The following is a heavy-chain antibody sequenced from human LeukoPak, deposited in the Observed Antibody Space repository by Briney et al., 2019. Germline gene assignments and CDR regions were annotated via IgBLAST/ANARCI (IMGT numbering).Heavy chain of an antibody. Sequence: PGGSLRLSCAASGFTFSDARMSWVRQAPGKGLEWVGRIKSKTDGGTTDYAAPVKGRFTISRDDSKNTLYLQMNSLKTEDTAVYYCTTGKRGYYDSSGYTYWGQGTLVTVSS. CDR3: TTGKRGYYDSSGYTY. CDR1: GFTFSDAR. D-gene: IGHD3-22*01. J-gene: IGHJ4*02. CDR2: IKSKTDGGTT. V-gene: IGHV3-15*01.